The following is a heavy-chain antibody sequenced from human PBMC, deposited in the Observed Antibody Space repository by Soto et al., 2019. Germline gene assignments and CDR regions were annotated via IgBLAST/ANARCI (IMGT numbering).Heavy chain of an antibody. V-gene: IGHV3-30-3*01. CDR1: GFTFSSYA. J-gene: IGHJ6*02. CDR3: AREGGEQQLTPYYYGMDV. CDR2: ISYDGSNK. D-gene: IGHD6-13*01. Sequence: QVQLVESGGGVVQPGRSLRLSCAASGFTFSSYAMHWVRQAPGKGLEWVAVISYDGSNKYYADSVKGRFTISRDNSKNTLYLQMNSLRADDTAVYYCAREGGEQQLTPYYYGMDVWGQGTTVTVSS.